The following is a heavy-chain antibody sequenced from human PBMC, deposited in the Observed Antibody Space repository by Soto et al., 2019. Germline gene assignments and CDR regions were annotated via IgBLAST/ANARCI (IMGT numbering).Heavy chain of an antibody. J-gene: IGHJ4*02. V-gene: IGHV3-30*18. CDR3: AKAGGRQWLVGAFDY. CDR1: GFTFSSYG. D-gene: IGHD6-19*01. Sequence: QVQLVESGGGVVQPGTSLRLSCAASGFTFSSYGMHWVRQAPGKGLEWVAVISYDGSGKNYADSVKGRFTISRDNPKNTLYLQMNSLRAEDTAVYYCAKAGGRQWLVGAFDYWGQGTLVTVSS. CDR2: ISYDGSGK.